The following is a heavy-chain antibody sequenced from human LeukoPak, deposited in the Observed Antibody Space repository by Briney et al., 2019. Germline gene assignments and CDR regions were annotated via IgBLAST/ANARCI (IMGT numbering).Heavy chain of an antibody. Sequence: ASVKVSCKVSGYTLTELSMHWVRQAPGKGLEWMGGFDPEDGETIYAQKFQGRVTMTVDTSTDTAYMELSSLRSEDTAVYYCATVPSTVTTIYYYYGMDVWGQGTTVTVSS. CDR3: ATVPSTVTTIYYYYGMDV. CDR1: GYTLTELS. J-gene: IGHJ6*02. CDR2: FDPEDGET. D-gene: IGHD4-17*01. V-gene: IGHV1-24*01.